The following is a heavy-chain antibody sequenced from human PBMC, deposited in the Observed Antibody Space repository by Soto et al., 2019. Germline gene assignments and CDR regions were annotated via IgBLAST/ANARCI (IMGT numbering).Heavy chain of an antibody. J-gene: IGHJ2*01. Sequence: QVQLVESGGGLVKPGGSLRLSCAGSGFTFSDYYMSWIRQAPGKGLEWISYISSSGSTIYYADAVKGRFTISRDNAKNSLYLQMNRLRAEDTAVYYCAREGYGGNSVDFDLWGRGTLVTVSS. CDR1: GFTFSDYY. D-gene: IGHD2-21*02. CDR3: AREGYGGNSVDFDL. CDR2: ISSSGSTI. V-gene: IGHV3-11*01.